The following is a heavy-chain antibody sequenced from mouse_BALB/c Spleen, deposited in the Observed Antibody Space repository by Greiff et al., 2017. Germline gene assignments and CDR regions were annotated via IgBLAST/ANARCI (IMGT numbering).Heavy chain of an antibody. V-gene: IGHV14-4*02. J-gene: IGHJ2*01. CDR3: NALLRGYYFDY. Sequence: DVQLQESGAELVRSGASVKLSCTASGFNIKDYYMHWVKQRPEQGLEWIGWIDPENGDTEYAPTFQGKATMTADTSSNTAYLQLSSLTSEDTAVYYCNALLRGYYFDYWGQGTTLTVSS. CDR2: IDPENGDT. D-gene: IGHD1-1*01. CDR1: GFNIKDYY.